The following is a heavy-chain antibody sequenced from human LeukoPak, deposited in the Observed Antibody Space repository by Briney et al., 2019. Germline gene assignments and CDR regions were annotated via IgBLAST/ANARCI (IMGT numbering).Heavy chain of an antibody. D-gene: IGHD2-15*01. V-gene: IGHV3-30*03. J-gene: IGHJ4*02. CDR3: ARDQSFCSGGSCYWADY. CDR1: GFIFSNYG. Sequence: GGSLRLSCAASGFIFSNYGIHWVRQAPGKGLEWVAVISYDGSDKYYPDSVKGRFTISRDNSKNTLYLQMNSLRAEDTAVYYCARDQSFCSGGSCYWADYWGQGTLVTVSS. CDR2: ISYDGSDK.